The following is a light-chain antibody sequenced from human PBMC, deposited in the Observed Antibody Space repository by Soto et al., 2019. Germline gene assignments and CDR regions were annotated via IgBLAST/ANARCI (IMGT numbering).Light chain of an antibody. Sequence: QSALTQPRSVSRSPGQSVTISCTGTSSDVGGYNYVSWYQQHPGKAPKVMIYDVSKRPSGVPDRFSGSKSGNTASLTISGLQAEDEGDYYCCSYAGSHSHYVFGTGTKLTVL. CDR2: DVS. CDR3: CSYAGSHSHYV. J-gene: IGLJ1*01. CDR1: SSDVGGYNY. V-gene: IGLV2-11*01.